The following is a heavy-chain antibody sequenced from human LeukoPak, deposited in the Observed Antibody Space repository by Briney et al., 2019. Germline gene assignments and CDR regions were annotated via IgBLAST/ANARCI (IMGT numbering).Heavy chain of an antibody. Sequence: GSLRLSCEASGFTFSRYWMHWVRQAPGKGLVWVSRIKSDGRTNYADSVKGRFTISRDNAKNTVSLQMDSLRAEDTGVYYCARAPSEVGGYYPEYFRHWGQGTLVTVSS. J-gene: IGHJ1*01. D-gene: IGHD3-22*01. CDR3: ARAPSEVGGYYPEYFRH. CDR1: GFTFSRYW. V-gene: IGHV3-74*01. CDR2: IKSDGRT.